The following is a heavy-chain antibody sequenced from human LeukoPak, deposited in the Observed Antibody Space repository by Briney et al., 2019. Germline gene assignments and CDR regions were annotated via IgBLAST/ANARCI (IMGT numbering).Heavy chain of an antibody. V-gene: IGHV3-21*01. J-gene: IGHJ4*02. D-gene: IGHD6-19*01. CDR1: GFTFNSYS. Sequence: PGGSLRLSCAASGFTFNSYSMNWVRQAPGKGLEWVSSISSSSNYIYYADSVKGRFTISRDNAKNSLYLQMNSLRAEDTAVYYCARDRSSGWYIFDYWSQGTLVIVSS. CDR2: ISSSSNYI. CDR3: ARDRSSGWYIFDY.